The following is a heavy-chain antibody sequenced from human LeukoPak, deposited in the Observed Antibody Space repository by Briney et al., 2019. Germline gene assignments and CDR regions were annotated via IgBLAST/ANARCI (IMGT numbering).Heavy chain of an antibody. J-gene: IGHJ4*02. CDR1: GYSISSGYY. CDR3: ARRSENSSGYYFAYYFDY. Sequence: PSETLSLTCAVSGYSISSGYYWGWIRQPPGKGLEWIGSIYHSGSTYYNPSLKSRVTISVDTSKNQFSLKLSSVTAADTTVYYCARRSENSSGYYFAYYFDYWGQGTLVTVSS. CDR2: IYHSGST. D-gene: IGHD3-22*01. V-gene: IGHV4-38-2*01.